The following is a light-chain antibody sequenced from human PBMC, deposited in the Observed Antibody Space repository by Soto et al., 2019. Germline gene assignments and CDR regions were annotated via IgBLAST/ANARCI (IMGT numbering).Light chain of an antibody. V-gene: IGLV2-14*01. CDR2: EVT. J-gene: IGLJ1*01. Sequence: QSALTQPRSVSGSPGQSVTISCTGTSSDVGTYNYVSWFQQYPGKAPKVMIYEVTDRPSGVSNRFSGSKSGNTASLTISGLQAEDEAEYYCSSYTNINTRACVFGTGTKLTVL. CDR1: SSDVGTYNY. CDR3: SSYTNINTRACV.